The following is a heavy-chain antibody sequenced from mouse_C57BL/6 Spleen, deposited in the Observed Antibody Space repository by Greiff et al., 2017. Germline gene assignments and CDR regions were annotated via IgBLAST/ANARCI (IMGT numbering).Heavy chain of an antibody. CDR2: ISYDGSN. CDR1: GYSITSGYY. CDR3: ARVNWDVRYFDV. V-gene: IGHV3-6*01. Sequence: EVQLQQSGPGLVKPSQSLSLTCSVTGYSITSGYYWNWIRQFPGNKLEWMGYISYDGSNNYNPSLKNRISITRDTSKNQFFLKLNSVTTEDTATYYCARVNWDVRYFDVWGTGTTVTVSS. J-gene: IGHJ1*03. D-gene: IGHD4-1*01.